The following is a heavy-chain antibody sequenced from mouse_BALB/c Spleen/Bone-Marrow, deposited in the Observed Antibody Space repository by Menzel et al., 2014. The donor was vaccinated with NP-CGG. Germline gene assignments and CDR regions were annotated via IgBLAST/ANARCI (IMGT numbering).Heavy chain of an antibody. CDR1: GFTFSSFG. V-gene: IGHV5-17*02. CDR3: ARKGAMITHYYAMDY. D-gene: IGHD2-4*01. CDR2: ISNGSSTI. J-gene: IGHJ4*01. Sequence: EVKLVEPGGGLVQPGGSRKLSCAASGFTFSSFGMHWVRQAPEKGLEWVAYISNGSSTIYYADTMKGRFTISRDNPKNTLFLQMTSLRSEDTAMYYCARKGAMITHYYAMDYWGQGTSVTVSS.